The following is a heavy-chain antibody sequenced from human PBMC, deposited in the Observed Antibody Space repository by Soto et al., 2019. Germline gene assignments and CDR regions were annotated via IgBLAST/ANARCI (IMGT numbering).Heavy chain of an antibody. D-gene: IGHD5-12*01. CDR1: GFTFSRYS. Sequence: EVQLVESGGGLVKPGGSLRLSCAASGFTFSRYSMNWVRQAPGKGLEWVSSISSSSSYIYYADSVKGRFTISRDNAKNSLYLQMNSLRAEDTAVYYCASMPRAYSGYDLGYWGQGTLVTVSS. J-gene: IGHJ4*02. V-gene: IGHV3-21*01. CDR3: ASMPRAYSGYDLGY. CDR2: ISSSSSYI.